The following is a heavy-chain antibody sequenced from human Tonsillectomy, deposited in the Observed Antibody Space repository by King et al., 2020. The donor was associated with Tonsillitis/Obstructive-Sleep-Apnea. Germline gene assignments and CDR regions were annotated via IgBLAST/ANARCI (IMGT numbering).Heavy chain of an antibody. CDR1: GFTFSSYA. CDR3: VQTGADFDY. D-gene: IGHD2-8*02. CDR2: IGGSGGSA. J-gene: IGHJ4*02. Sequence: VQLVEAGGGLVQPGGSLRLSCAASGFTFSSYAMSWVSQAPGKGLEWVSAIGGSGGSAYYADSVKGRFTISRDNSKNTVYLQMNSLRAEDTAVYYCVQTGADFDYWGQGTLVTVSS. V-gene: IGHV3-23*04.